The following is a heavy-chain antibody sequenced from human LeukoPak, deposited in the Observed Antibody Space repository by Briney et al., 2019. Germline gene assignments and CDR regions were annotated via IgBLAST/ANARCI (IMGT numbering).Heavy chain of an antibody. CDR1: GFTFSSYW. D-gene: IGHD1-26*01. CDR2: INSDASTT. J-gene: IGHJ4*02. V-gene: IGHV3-74*01. Sequence: GGSLRLSCAASGFTFSSYWMHWVRQAPGKGLVWVSRINSDASTTSYADSVKGRFTISRDNAKITLHLQMNSLRAEDTAVYYCTRVAGSGSVDWGQGTLVTVSS. CDR3: TRVAGSGSVD.